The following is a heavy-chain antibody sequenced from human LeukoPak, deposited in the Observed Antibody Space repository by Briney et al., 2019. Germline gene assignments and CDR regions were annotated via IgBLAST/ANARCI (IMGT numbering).Heavy chain of an antibody. CDR3: ARNIHAAIVVVAATPLGIDY. J-gene: IGHJ4*02. V-gene: IGHV1-2*02. Sequence: GASVKVSCKASGYTFTGYYMHWVRQAPGQGLEWMGWINPNSGGTNHAQKFQGRVTMTRDTSISTAYMELSRLRSDDTAVYYCARNIHAAIVVVAATPLGIDYWGQGTLVTVSS. CDR1: GYTFTGYY. D-gene: IGHD2-15*01. CDR2: INPNSGGT.